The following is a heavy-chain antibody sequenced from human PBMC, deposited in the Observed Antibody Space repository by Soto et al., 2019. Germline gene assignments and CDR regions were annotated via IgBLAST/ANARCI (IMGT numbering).Heavy chain of an antibody. D-gene: IGHD6-19*01. V-gene: IGHV3-30-3*01. CDR1: GFTFSNYA. CDR2: ISYDGSNK. J-gene: IGHJ4*02. Sequence: GGSLRLSCAASGFTFSNYAMHWVRQAPGKGLEWVAVISYDGSNKYYADSVKGRFTISRDNSENTLYLQMNSLRAEDTAVYYCARDPLAVERPYWGQGTLVTVSS. CDR3: ARDPLAVERPY.